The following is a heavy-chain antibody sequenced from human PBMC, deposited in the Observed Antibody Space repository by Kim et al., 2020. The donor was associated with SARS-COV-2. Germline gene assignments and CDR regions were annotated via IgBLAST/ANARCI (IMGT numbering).Heavy chain of an antibody. CDR1: GFTFDDYA. D-gene: IGHD3-10*02. CDR2: ISGDGGST. CDR3: AKDIFSDPELYGGGY. Sequence: GGSLRLSCAASGFTFDDYAMHWVRQAPGKGLEWVSLISGDGGSTYYADSVKGRFTISRDNSKNSLYLQMNSLRTEDTALYYCAKDIFSDPELYGGGYWGQGTLVTVSS. J-gene: IGHJ4*02. V-gene: IGHV3-43*02.